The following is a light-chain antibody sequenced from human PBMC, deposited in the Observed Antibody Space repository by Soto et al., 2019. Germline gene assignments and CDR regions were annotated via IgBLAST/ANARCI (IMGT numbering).Light chain of an antibody. CDR2: DVS. Sequence: QSALTQPASVSGSPGQSITISCTGTNGDIGNYNFVSWYQQHPGSAPKLIIYDVSSRPSGVSLRFSDSKSGNTASLTISGLHADDDAHYCCCSYTNITSVFFAGGTKVTVL. CDR3: CSYTNITSVF. CDR1: NGDIGNYNF. V-gene: IGLV2-14*03. J-gene: IGLJ2*01.